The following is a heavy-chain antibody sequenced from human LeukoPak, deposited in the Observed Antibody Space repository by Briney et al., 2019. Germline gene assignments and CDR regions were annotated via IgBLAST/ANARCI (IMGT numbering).Heavy chain of an antibody. CDR3: ARGPRTATPPQPGFYYCAMEV. CDR2: IKQDGSQK. Sequence: GGSLRLSCAASGSTFSSYWMTWVRQAPGKGLEWVANIKQDGSQKNYADSVMRRFSISRDNAKSSLYLQMNSLRVEDTAVYYCARGPRTATPPQPGFYYCAMEVWGQGTTVTVSS. J-gene: IGHJ6*02. D-gene: IGHD1-14*01. CDR1: GSTFSSYW. V-gene: IGHV3-7*01.